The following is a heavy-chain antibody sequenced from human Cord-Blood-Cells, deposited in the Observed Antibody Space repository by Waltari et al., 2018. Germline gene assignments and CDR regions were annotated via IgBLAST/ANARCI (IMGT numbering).Heavy chain of an antibody. V-gene: IGHV4-34*01. J-gene: IGHJ3*02. Sequence: QVQLQQWGAGLLKPSETLSLTCAVYGGSFSGYYWSWIRLPPGKGLEWIGEINHSGSTNYNPPLKSQITISVDTVKNQCSLKMISVTAADTAVYYCAGLNPYYYGSGSYFAFDIWGQGTMVTVSS. CDR3: AGLNPYYYGSGSYFAFDI. D-gene: IGHD3-10*01. CDR1: GGSFSGYY. CDR2: INHSGST.